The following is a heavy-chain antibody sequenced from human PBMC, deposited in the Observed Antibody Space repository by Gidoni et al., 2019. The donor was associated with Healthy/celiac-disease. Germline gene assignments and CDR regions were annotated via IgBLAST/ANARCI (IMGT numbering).Heavy chain of an antibody. CDR1: GFTFSRYG. J-gene: IGHJ4*02. V-gene: IGHV3-30*18. D-gene: IGHD3-10*01. Sequence: QVQLVESGGGVVPPGRSLRLSCDAPGFTFSRYGRHWVRQAPGKGLEWVAVISYDGSNKYYADSVKGRFTISRDNSKNTLYLQMNSLRAEDTAVYYCAKDLRAYYGSGSRLDYWGQGTLVTVSS. CDR3: AKDLRAYYGSGSRLDY. CDR2: ISYDGSNK.